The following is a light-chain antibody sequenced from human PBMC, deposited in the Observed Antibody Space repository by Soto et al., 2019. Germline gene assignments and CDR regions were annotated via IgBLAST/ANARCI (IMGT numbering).Light chain of an antibody. J-gene: IGLJ2*01. V-gene: IGLV8-61*01. CDR3: VLYMGSGIWV. CDR1: SGSVSTSYY. CDR2: STN. Sequence: QNVVTQEPSFSVSPGGTVTLTCGLSSGSVSTSYYPSWYQQTPGQAPRTLIYSTNTRSSGVPDRFSGSIRGNKAALTITGAQADDESDYYCVLYMGSGIWVFGGGTKLTVL.